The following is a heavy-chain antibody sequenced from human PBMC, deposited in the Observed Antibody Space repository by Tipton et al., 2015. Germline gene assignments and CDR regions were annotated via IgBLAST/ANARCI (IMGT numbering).Heavy chain of an antibody. CDR1: GFTFSIYW. J-gene: IGHJ6*02. Sequence: SLRLSCAASGFTFSIYWMHWVRQAPGKGLEWVSALSGSGGSTYYADSVKGRFTISRDESKSTLFLQMNSLRAEDTAVYYCATGRTLYGMAYTMDVWGQGTTVTVSS. D-gene: IGHD1-1*01. CDR2: LSGSGGST. V-gene: IGHV3-23*01. CDR3: ATGRTLYGMAYTMDV.